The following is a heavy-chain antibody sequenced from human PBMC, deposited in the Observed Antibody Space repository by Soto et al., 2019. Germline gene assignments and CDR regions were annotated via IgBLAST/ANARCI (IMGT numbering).Heavy chain of an antibody. CDR3: ARAQTAGDTPGGYYYYYYGMDV. V-gene: IGHV1-46*01. D-gene: IGHD6-13*01. CDR1: GYTFTSYY. J-gene: IGHJ6*02. CDR2: INPSGGST. Sequence: ASVKVSCKASGYTFTSYYMHWVRQAPGQGLEWMGIINPSGGSTSYAQKSQGRVTMTRDTSTSTVYMELSSLRSEDTAVYYCARAQTAGDTPGGYYYYYYGMDVWGQGTTVTVSS.